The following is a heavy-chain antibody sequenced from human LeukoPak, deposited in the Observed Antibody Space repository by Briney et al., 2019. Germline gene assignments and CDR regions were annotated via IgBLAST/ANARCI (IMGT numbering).Heavy chain of an antibody. V-gene: IGHV1-69*05. D-gene: IGHD1-26*01. CDR3: ARDSESYHSLLDYYCYYMDV. J-gene: IGHJ6*03. CDR2: IIPIFVTA. Sequence: SVKVSCTASGGTFTTYAISWVREAPGQGREWMGGIIPIFVTANYAQKFPGRVTITTDASTSTAYMELSSLRSEDTAVYYCARDSESYHSLLDYYCYYMDVWGKGTPVTVSS. CDR1: GGTFTTYA.